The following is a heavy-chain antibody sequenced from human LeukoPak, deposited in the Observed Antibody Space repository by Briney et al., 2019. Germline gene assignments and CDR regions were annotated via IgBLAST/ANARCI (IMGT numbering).Heavy chain of an antibody. D-gene: IGHD3/OR15-3a*01. CDR2: ISSSSIYI. Sequence: GGSLRLSCAASGFTFSSYSMNWVRQAPGKGLEWVSSISSSSIYIYYADSVKGRFTISRDNAKNSLYLQMNSLRAEDTAVYYCARDSRSILIYDYWGQGTLVTVSS. V-gene: IGHV3-21*01. CDR3: ARDSRSILIYDY. J-gene: IGHJ4*02. CDR1: GFTFSSYS.